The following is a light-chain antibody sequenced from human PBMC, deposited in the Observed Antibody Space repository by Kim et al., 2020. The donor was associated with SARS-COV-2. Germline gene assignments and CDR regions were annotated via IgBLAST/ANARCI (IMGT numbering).Light chain of an antibody. CDR3: NSRDSSGNPV. CDR1: SLRSYY. V-gene: IGLV3-19*01. Sequence: VALGQTVRITCQGDSLRSYYASWYQQKPGQAPVLVIYGKNNRTSGIPDRFSGSSSGNTASLTITGAQAEDEADYYCNSRDSSGNPVFGGGTQLTVL. CDR2: GKN. J-gene: IGLJ2*01.